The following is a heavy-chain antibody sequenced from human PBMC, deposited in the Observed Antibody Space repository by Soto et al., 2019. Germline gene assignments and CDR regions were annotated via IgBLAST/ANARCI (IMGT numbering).Heavy chain of an antibody. D-gene: IGHD6-13*01. CDR3: ARSLFIASTDTEPFDS. J-gene: IGHJ4*02. V-gene: IGHV3-23*01. CDR1: GFTFSIYA. CDR2: ISGGGNDR. Sequence: HLGGSLRVSCAASGFTFSIYAMSWVRQAPGKGLEWVSAISGGGNDRFYADSVRGRFTISRDNSRNTLYLHMNSLRAEDTAVHYCARSLFIASTDTEPFDSWGQGTLVTVSS.